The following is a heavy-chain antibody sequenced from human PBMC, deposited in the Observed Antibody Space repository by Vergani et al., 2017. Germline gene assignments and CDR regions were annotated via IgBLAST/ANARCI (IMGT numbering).Heavy chain of an antibody. CDR3: ARAGIAARVLARGAGELDY. Sequence: QLQLQESGPGLVKPSETLSLTCTVSGGSISSSSYYWGWIRQPPGKGLEWIGHIYYSGSTYYNPSLKSRVTISVDTSKNQFSLKLSSVTAADTAVYYCARAGIAARVLARGAGELDYWGQGTLVTVSS. V-gene: IGHV4-39*07. CDR1: GGSISSSSYY. D-gene: IGHD6-6*01. CDR2: IYYSGST. J-gene: IGHJ4*02.